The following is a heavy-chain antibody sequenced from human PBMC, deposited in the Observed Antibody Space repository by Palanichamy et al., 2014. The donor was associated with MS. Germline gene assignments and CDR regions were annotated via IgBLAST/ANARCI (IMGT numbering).Heavy chain of an antibody. D-gene: IGHD4-17*01. CDR1: GFTFGSYS. J-gene: IGHJ3*02. CDR3: ARENDYGDYSALGAFDI. Sequence: EVQLVESGGGLVQPGGSLRLSCAASGFTFGSYSMNWVRQAPGKGLEWVSYISSSSSTIYYADSVKGRFTISRDNAKNSLYLQMNSLRDEDTAVYYCARENDYGDYSALGAFDIWGQGTMVTVSS. CDR2: ISSSSSTI. V-gene: IGHV3-48*02.